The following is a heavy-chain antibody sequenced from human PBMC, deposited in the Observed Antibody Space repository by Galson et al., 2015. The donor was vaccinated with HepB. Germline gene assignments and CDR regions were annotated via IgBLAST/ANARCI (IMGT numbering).Heavy chain of an antibody. Sequence: SVKVSCKASGYTFTGYYMHWVRQAPGQGLEWMGWINPNSGGTNYAQKFQGRVTMTRDTSISTAYMELSRLRSDDTAVYYCASWESTSHLAWDDYWGQGTLVTVSS. CDR2: INPNSGGT. D-gene: IGHD1-26*01. V-gene: IGHV1-2*02. CDR3: ASWESTSHLAWDDY. CDR1: GYTFTGYY. J-gene: IGHJ4*02.